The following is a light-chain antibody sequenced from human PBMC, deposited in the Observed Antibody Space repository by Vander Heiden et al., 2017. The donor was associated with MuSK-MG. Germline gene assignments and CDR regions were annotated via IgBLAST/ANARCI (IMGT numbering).Light chain of an antibody. V-gene: IGKV1-27*01. CDR1: QDITNY. J-gene: IGKJ3*01. CDR3: QNYNSAPFT. Sequence: DIQMTQSPSSLSASVGDRVTTTCRASQDITNYLAWYQQKPGKVPKLVIYAASTLQSGVPSRFSGSGSGTDFTLTISSLQPEDVATYYCQNYNSAPFTFGPGTRVNIK. CDR2: AAS.